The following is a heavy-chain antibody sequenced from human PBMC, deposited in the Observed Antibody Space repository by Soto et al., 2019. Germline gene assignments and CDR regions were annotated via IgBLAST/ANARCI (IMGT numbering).Heavy chain of an antibody. D-gene: IGHD3-3*01. V-gene: IGHV3-23*01. CDR1: GFTFSNYV. J-gene: IGHJ4*02. CDR2: ISASGGST. CDR3: AKGPFGSGYDLDY. Sequence: EVQLLDSGGGLVQPGGSLRLSCAASGFTFSNYVMNWVRQAPGKGLDWVSAISASGGSTYYADSVKGRFTISRDNSKNTLYLQMSCLRAEDTAVYDCAKGPFGSGYDLDYWCQGTMVTVSS.